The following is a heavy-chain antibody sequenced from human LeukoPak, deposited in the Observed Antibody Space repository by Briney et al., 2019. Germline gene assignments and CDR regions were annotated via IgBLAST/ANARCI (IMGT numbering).Heavy chain of an antibody. Sequence: PPETLSLTCTVSGGSISSYYWSWIRQPPGKGLEWIGYIYNSGSTNYNPSLKSRVTISIDTSKNQFSLKVSSVTAADTAVYYCARGWGYFDYWGQGTLVTVSS. CDR1: GGSISSYY. CDR2: IYNSGST. D-gene: IGHD7-27*01. J-gene: IGHJ4*02. V-gene: IGHV4-59*01. CDR3: ARGWGYFDY.